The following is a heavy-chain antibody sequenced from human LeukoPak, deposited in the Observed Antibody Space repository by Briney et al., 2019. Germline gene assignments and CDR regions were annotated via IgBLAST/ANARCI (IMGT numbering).Heavy chain of an antibody. D-gene: IGHD6-13*01. V-gene: IGHV1-3*01. Sequence: ASVKVSCKASGYTFTSYAMHWVRQAPGQRLEWMGSINAGNGDTKYSQNFQGRVTITRDTSASTAYMELSSLRSEDTAVYYCARDIHRVFNWFDPWGQGTLVTVSS. CDR2: INAGNGDT. CDR3: ARDIHRVFNWFDP. CDR1: GYTFTSYA. J-gene: IGHJ5*02.